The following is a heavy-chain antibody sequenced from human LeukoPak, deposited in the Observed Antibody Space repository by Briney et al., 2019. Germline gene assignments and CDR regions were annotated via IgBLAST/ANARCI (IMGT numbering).Heavy chain of an antibody. CDR1: GFIFTDYG. D-gene: IGHD2-8*01. Sequence: GGPLRLSCAASGFIFTDYGFHWVRQAPGKGLEWVAAIWSDATNMFYANSVKGRFFIQRDDYQNTVYLEMSSLRAEDTAVYYCALNGGRQTYYYYYYMDVWGRGTTVTVSS. J-gene: IGHJ6*03. CDR3: ALNGGRQTYYYYYYMDV. CDR2: IWSDATNM. V-gene: IGHV3-33*01.